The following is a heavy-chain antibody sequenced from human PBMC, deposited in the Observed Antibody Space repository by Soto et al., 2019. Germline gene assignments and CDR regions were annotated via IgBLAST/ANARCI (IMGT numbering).Heavy chain of an antibody. CDR2: IHYSGST. D-gene: IGHD3-16*01. V-gene: IGHV4-59*08. Sequence: QVQLQESGPGLVKPSEALSLTCTVSGDSISSYYWNWMRQPPGKGLEWIGYIHYSGSTNYNPSLKSRVTISVDTSKNQFSLKLSSVTAADTAVYYCASWGRSRELDVWGQGTTVTVSS. CDR1: GDSISSYY. J-gene: IGHJ6*02. CDR3: ASWGRSRELDV.